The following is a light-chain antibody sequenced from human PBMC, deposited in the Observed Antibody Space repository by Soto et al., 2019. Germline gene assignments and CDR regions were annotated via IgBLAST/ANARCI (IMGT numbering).Light chain of an antibody. CDR1: QSVSSN. CDR2: GAS. CDR3: QQYNNWPPWT. J-gene: IGKJ1*01. V-gene: IGKV3-15*01. Sequence: IVLTQSPGTLSLSPGDRATLSCKASQSVSSNLAWYQQKLGQDPRLLIYGASARATGIPARFSGSGSATEFTLTISSLQSEDFAVYYCQQYNNWPPWTFGQGTKVDI.